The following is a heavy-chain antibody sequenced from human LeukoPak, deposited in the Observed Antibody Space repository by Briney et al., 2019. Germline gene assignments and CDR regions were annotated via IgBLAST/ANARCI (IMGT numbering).Heavy chain of an antibody. D-gene: IGHD1-26*01. J-gene: IGHJ3*02. CDR1: GCTFSSYI. V-gene: IGHV3-21*01. CDR2: ISSSSSYI. Sequence: PGGSLRLSCAASGCTFSSYIMNWVRQAPGKRLEWVSFISSSSSYIYYAGSVKGRFTISRDNAKNSLYLQMNSLRVEDTAVYYCAREVEAFDIWGQGTMVTVSS. CDR3: AREVEAFDI.